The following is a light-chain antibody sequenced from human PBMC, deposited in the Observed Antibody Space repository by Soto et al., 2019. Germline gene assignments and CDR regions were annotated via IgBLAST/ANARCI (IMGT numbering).Light chain of an antibody. Sequence: EIVLTQSPGTLSLSPGERATLSCRSSQSVSSSYLAWYQQKPGQAPRLLIYDVSSRATGIPNRFSGSGSGTEFTLTISRLGPEGFSVYYSQPYGRPPTVRQGTKGEIK. V-gene: IGKV3-20*01. CDR1: QSVSSSY. J-gene: IGKJ1*01. CDR3: QPYGRPPT. CDR2: DVS.